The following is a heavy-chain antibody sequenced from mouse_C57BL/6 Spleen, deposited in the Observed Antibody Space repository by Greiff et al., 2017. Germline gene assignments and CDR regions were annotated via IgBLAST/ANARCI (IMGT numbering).Heavy chain of an antibody. D-gene: IGHD1-1*01. Sequence: QVQLQQPGAELVKPGASVKLSCKASGYTFTSYWMQWVKQRPGQGLEWIGEIDPSDSYTNYNQKFKGKATLTVDTSSSTAYMQLSSLTSEDAAVYYCARFITTVGGCWGHGTTLTVSS. V-gene: IGHV1-50*01. CDR2: IDPSDSYT. CDR1: GYTFTSYW. J-gene: IGHJ2*01. CDR3: ARFITTVGGC.